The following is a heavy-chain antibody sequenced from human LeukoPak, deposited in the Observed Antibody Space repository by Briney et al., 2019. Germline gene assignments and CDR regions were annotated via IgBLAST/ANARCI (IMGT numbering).Heavy chain of an antibody. Sequence: PGGSLRPSCAASGFTFSSFSMHWVRQAPGKGLEWVAVISYDGSNKYYADSVKGRFAISRDNSKNTLYLQMNSLRTEDTAVYYCAKGRVGANGYYYYGMDVWGQGTTVTVSS. CDR1: GFTFSSFS. CDR2: ISYDGSNK. V-gene: IGHV3-30*18. D-gene: IGHD1-26*01. CDR3: AKGRVGANGYYYYGMDV. J-gene: IGHJ6*02.